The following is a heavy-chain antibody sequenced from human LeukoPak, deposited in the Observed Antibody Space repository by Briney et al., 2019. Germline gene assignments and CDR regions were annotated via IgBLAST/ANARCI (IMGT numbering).Heavy chain of an antibody. Sequence: GGSLRLSCAASGFTFSNAWMSWVRQAPGKGLEWVGRIKSKTDGGTTDYAAPVKGRFTISRDDSKNTLYLQMNSLKTEDTAVYYCTTDIMWDYYYDSSGYCFDYWGQGTLVTVSS. CDR2: IKSKTDGGTT. D-gene: IGHD3-22*01. CDR1: GFTFSNAW. V-gene: IGHV3-15*01. CDR3: TTDIMWDYYYDSSGYCFDY. J-gene: IGHJ4*02.